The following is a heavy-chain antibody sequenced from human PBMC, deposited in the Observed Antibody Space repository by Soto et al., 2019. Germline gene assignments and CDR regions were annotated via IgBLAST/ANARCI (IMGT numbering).Heavy chain of an antibody. D-gene: IGHD3-10*01. CDR1: GYTFKNFG. V-gene: IGHV1-18*04. CDR3: ARDTAMIRGLVISYYYYAMDV. J-gene: IGHJ6*02. Sequence: ASVKVSCKASGYTFKNFGISWVRQAPGQGVEGMGWINAYNGNTKYAQSFQGRVTMTTNTSTSTAYMELRSLRSDDTAVYSCARDTAMIRGLVISYYYYAMDVWGQGTTVTVSS. CDR2: INAYNGNT.